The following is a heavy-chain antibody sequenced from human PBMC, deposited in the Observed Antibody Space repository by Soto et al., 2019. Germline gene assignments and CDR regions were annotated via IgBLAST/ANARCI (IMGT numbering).Heavy chain of an antibody. CDR1: GFTFSSYA. D-gene: IGHD1-26*01. V-gene: IGHV3-23*01. J-gene: IGHJ4*02. Sequence: LRLSCAASGFTFSSYAMSWVRQAPGKGLEWVSAISGSGGSTYYADSVKGRFTISRDNSKNTLYLQMNSLRAEDTAVYYCAKVRSGSHGGPFDYWGQGTLVTVSS. CDR2: ISGSGGST. CDR3: AKVRSGSHGGPFDY.